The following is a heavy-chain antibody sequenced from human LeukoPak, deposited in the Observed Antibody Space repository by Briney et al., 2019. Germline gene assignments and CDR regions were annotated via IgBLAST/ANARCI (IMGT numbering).Heavy chain of an antibody. J-gene: IGHJ4*02. CDR2: IYYSGSN. V-gene: IGHV4-39*01. CDR3: ARRIAVADGHRSFDY. D-gene: IGHD6-19*01. Sequence: TSETLSLTCTVSGGSISSSSYYWGWIRQPPGQGLEWNGSIYYSGSNYYNPSLKSRVTISVDTSKNQFSLKLSAVTAADTAVYYCARRIAVADGHRSFDYWGQGTLVTVSS. CDR1: GGSISSSSYY.